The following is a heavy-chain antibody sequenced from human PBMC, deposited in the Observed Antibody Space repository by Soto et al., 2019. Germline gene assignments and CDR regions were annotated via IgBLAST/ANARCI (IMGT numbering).Heavy chain of an antibody. CDR2: FYYSENT. CDR1: GGSLSRGPYS. D-gene: IGHD4-17*01. Sequence: SENLSLTCTVSGGSLSRGPYSWGWVRPPPGEGLEWIGTFYYSENTHYNPSLESRVTISVDTSKNQFSLKVSSVTAADTAVYYCARHDYGGFGLWGQGTLVTVSS. CDR3: ARHDYGGFGL. V-gene: IGHV4-39*01. J-gene: IGHJ4*02.